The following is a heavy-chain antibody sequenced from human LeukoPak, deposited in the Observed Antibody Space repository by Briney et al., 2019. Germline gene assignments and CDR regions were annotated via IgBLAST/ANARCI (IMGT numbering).Heavy chain of an antibody. CDR1: AYTFSSQY. CDR2: IDPSGGTT. CDR3: ASDILGYCIGGSCYSGYFDY. V-gene: IGHV1-46*01. J-gene: IGHJ4*02. D-gene: IGHD2-15*01. Sequence: ASVKVSCKASAYTFSSQYMHWVRQAPGQGLEWMGIIDPSGGTTTYAQNFQGRVTMTRDTSTSTVYMELSSLRSEDTAVYYCASDILGYCIGGSCYSGYFDYWGQGTLVIVSS.